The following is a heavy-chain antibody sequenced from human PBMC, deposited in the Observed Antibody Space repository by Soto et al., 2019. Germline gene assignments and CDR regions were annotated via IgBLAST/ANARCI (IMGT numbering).Heavy chain of an antibody. CDR2: IYHGVST. Sequence: TLSLTCAVSGYSISSGYYWGWLRQPPGKGLEWIGSIYHGVSTYYNPSLNSRVTLSIDMTNDHVSLILNSVTAADTAVYYCARVGPWVPYYYDSSPYTFENWFDPWGQGTLVTVSS. V-gene: IGHV4-38-2*01. D-gene: IGHD3-22*01. CDR1: GYSISSGYY. CDR3: ARVGPWVPYYYDSSPYTFENWFDP. J-gene: IGHJ5*02.